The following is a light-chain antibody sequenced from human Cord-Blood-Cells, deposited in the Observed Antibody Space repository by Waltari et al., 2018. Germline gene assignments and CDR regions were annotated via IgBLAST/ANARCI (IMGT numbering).Light chain of an antibody. CDR3: QQSYSTPYT. J-gene: IGKJ2*01. V-gene: IGKV1-39*01. CDR1: QSISSY. Sequence: DIQMTQSPSSLSASVGDRVTITCRASQSISSYLNWYQQKPGKAPKLLIYAASSLQSGVPSRFSGSGYGTEFTLTISSLQPEDFATYYCQQSYSTPYTFGQGTKLEIK. CDR2: AAS.